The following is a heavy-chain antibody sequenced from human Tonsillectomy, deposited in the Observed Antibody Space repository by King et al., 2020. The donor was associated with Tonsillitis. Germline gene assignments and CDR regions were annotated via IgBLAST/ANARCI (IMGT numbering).Heavy chain of an antibody. Sequence: VQLVESGAEVKKPGASVKVSCQASGYSFTGYSIHWVRQAPGQGLDWMGRINPDSGAADYALSFEDRVTMTTDTFLRTAYLELRRLRSDDTATYFCARDTGGWRSFDYWGQGTLVTVSS. J-gene: IGHJ4*02. V-gene: IGHV1-2*06. CDR1: GYSFTGYS. D-gene: IGHD2-8*02. CDR3: ARDTGGWRSFDY. CDR2: INPDSGAA.